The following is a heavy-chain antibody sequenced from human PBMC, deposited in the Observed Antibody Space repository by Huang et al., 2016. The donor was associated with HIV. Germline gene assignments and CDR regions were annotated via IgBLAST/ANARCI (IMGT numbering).Heavy chain of an antibody. J-gene: IGHJ4*02. CDR2: ISYDGTSE. CDR1: GFTFRSFG. Sequence: QVQLVESGGGVVQPGKSLRLSCAASGFTFRSFGMHWVRQAAGKGLELVAVISYDGTSEDYADSLKGRFTISRDNSRNTLYLQMNRLRAEDTAVYYCAKTMVRGSGSYNYFDHWGQGTLVTVSS. CDR3: AKTMVRGSGSYNYFDH. D-gene: IGHD3-10*01. V-gene: IGHV3-30*18.